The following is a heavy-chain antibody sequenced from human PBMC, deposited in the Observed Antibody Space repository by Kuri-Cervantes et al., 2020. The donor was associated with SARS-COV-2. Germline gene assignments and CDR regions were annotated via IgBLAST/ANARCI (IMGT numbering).Heavy chain of an antibody. Sequence: GGSLRLSCAAFGFTFDDYGMSWVRQAPGKGLEWVSGINWNGGSTGYADSVRGRFTISRDNAKNSLYLQMNSLRAEDMALYYCAKGGTSSSSLYFQHWGQGTLVTVSS. CDR1: GFTFDDYG. J-gene: IGHJ1*01. V-gene: IGHV3-20*04. CDR3: AKGGTSSSSLYFQH. CDR2: INWNGGST. D-gene: IGHD6-6*01.